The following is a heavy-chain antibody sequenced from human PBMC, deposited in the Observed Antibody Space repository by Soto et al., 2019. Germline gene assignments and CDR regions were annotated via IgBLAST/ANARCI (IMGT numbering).Heavy chain of an antibody. CDR2: INHSGST. V-gene: IGHV4-34*01. J-gene: IGHJ4*02. D-gene: IGHD3-22*01. CDR3: ARVLYSSGYYY. CDR1: GGSFSGYH. Sequence: SETLSLTCAVYGGSFSGYHWSWIRQPPGKGLEWIGEINHSGSTNYNPSLKSRVTISVDTSKNQFSLKLSSVTAADTAVYYCARVLYSSGYYYWGQGTLVTVSS.